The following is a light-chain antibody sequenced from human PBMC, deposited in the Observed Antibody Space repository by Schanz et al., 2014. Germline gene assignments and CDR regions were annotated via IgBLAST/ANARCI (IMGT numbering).Light chain of an antibody. CDR3: QSYDSSLSGFFYV. Sequence: QSVLTQPPSASGTPGQRVTISCSGGSSNIGSNTVDWYQQLPGTAPKLLIYSSNQRPSGVPDRFSGSKSGTSASLAISGLQSEDEADYYCQSYDSSLSGFFYVFGTGTKLTVL. CDR2: SSN. CDR1: SSNIGSNT. V-gene: IGLV1-44*01. J-gene: IGLJ1*01.